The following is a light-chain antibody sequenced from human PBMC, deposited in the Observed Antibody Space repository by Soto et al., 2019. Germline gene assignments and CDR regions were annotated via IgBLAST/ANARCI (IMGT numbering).Light chain of an antibody. V-gene: IGLV3-21*02. CDR1: NIGSKS. CDR3: ATWDDSLNVV. Sequence: SYELTQPPSVSVPPGQTARITCGGNNIGSKSVHWYQQKPGQAPVLVVYDDSDRPSGIPERFSGSKSGTSASLAISGLLSEDEADYYCATWDDSLNVVFGGGTKLTVL. CDR2: DDS. J-gene: IGLJ2*01.